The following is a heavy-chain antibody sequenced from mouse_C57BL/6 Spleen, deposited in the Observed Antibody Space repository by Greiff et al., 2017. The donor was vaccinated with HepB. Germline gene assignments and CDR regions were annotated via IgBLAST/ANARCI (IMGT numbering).Heavy chain of an antibody. CDR2: IDPSDSET. CDR1: GYTFTSYW. V-gene: IGHV1-52*01. J-gene: IGHJ2*01. CDR3: ARELTTVVAEDYFDY. Sequence: VQLQQSGAELVRPGSSVKLSCKASGYTFTSYWMHWVKQRPIQGLEWIGNIDPSDSETHYNQKFKDKATLTVDKSSSTAYMQLSSLTSEDSAVYYCARELTTVVAEDYFDYWGQGTTLTVSS. D-gene: IGHD1-1*01.